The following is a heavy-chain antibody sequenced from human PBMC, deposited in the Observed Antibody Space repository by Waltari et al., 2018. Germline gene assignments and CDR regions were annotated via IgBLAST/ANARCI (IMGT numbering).Heavy chain of an antibody. CDR1: GYTITGYY. J-gene: IGHJ6*02. CDR2: IKPNSGGT. Sequence: QVQLVHSGAEDKTPGASVKVSCTASGYTITGYYMHWVRQAPAPGLDWMGRIKPNSGGTNYAQKVQGRVTMTRDTSISTAYMELSRLRSDDTAVYYCATVGATIGDYYYYGMDVWGQGTTVTVSS. V-gene: IGHV1-2*02. CDR3: ATVGATIGDYYYYGMDV. D-gene: IGHD1-26*01.